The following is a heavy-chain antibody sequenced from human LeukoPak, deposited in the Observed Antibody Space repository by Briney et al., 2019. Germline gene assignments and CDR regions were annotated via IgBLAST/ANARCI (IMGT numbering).Heavy chain of an antibody. CDR3: AKAHAIRPFHY. Sequence: PGGSLRLSCTASGFTFRSYVFSWVRQAPGKGLEWVSAISDSGDGTYYADSVKGRFTISRDNSKNTLYLQMNGLGAEDTAVYYCAKAHAIRPFHYWGQGTLVTVSS. J-gene: IGHJ4*02. CDR2: ISDSGDGT. D-gene: IGHD5-12*01. CDR1: GFTFRSYV. V-gene: IGHV3-23*01.